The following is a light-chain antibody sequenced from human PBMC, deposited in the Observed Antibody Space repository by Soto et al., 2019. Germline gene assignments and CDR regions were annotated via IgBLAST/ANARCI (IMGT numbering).Light chain of an antibody. J-gene: IGLJ1*01. CDR1: SSNIAANS. CDR3: GAWENRLTFYV. Sequence: QSVLTQPPSVSAAPGQEVTISCSGSSSNIAANSVSWYQHLPGTAPKLLIYDSDRRPSGIPARFSGSKSGTSATLGITVLQTGDEADYYCGAWENRLTFYVFGSGTKVTVL. V-gene: IGLV1-51*01. CDR2: DSD.